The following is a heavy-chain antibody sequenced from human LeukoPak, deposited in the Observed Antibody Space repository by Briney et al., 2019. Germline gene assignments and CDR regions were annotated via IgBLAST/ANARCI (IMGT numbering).Heavy chain of an antibody. D-gene: IGHD7-27*01. CDR1: GGSISSGSYY. CDR3: ARNGDRCLDY. CDR2: IYSSDGST. Sequence: PSETLSLTCTVSGGSISSGSYYWGWIRQPPGKGLEWIGSIYSSDGSTYYNPSLASRVTISVDRSKNQFFLELASVTAADTAIYYCARNGDRCLDYWGRGTLVTVSS. V-gene: IGHV4-39*07. J-gene: IGHJ4*02.